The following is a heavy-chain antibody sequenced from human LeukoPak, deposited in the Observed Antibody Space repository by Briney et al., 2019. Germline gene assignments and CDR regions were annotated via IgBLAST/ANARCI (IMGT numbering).Heavy chain of an antibody. Sequence: GGSVRLSCAASGFTFSSYWMSWVRQAPGKGLEWVANIKQDGSEKYYVDSVKGRFTISRDNAKNSLYLQMNSRRAEDAAVYSCASSTPGYWGKGTLVTVSS. CDR3: ASSTPGY. CDR2: IKQDGSEK. CDR1: GFTFSSYW. V-gene: IGHV3-7*01. J-gene: IGHJ4*02. D-gene: IGHD2/OR15-2a*01.